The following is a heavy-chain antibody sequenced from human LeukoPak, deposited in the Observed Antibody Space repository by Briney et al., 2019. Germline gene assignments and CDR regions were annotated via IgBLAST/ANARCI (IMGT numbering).Heavy chain of an antibody. V-gene: IGHV4-39*07. J-gene: IGHJ4*02. Sequence: SETLSLTCTVSGGSISTSNYYWGWVRQPPGKSLEWIGNIFYSGSTYYSPSLKSRVTISLDTSRNQFSLKLNSVTAADTAVYYCARRIWGYGSGYYYDYWGQGTLVTVSS. CDR3: ARRIWGYGSGYYYDY. CDR1: GGSISTSNYY. CDR2: IFYSGST. D-gene: IGHD3-22*01.